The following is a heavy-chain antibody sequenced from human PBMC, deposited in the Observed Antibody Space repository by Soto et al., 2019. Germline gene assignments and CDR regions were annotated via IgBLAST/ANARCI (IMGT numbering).Heavy chain of an antibody. CDR3: ARTHTVDDAFDI. Sequence: GGSLRLSCAASGFTFSSYSMNWVRQAPGKGLEWVSSISSSSYIYYADSVKGRFTISRDNAKNSLYLQMNSLGAEDTAVYYCARTHTVDDAFDIWGQGTMVTVSS. CDR2: ISSSSYI. D-gene: IGHD4-4*01. CDR1: GFTFSSYS. V-gene: IGHV3-21*01. J-gene: IGHJ3*02.